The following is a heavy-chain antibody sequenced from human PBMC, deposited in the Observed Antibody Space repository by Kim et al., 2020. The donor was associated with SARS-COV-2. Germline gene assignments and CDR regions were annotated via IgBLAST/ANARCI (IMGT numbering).Heavy chain of an antibody. D-gene: IGHD6-13*01. J-gene: IGHJ6*02. CDR1: GFTFGDYA. CDR3: TRTSSSWSLYYYYGMDV. V-gene: IGHV3-49*04. CDR2: IRSKAYGGTT. Sequence: GGSLRLSCTASGFTFGDYAMSWVRQAPGKGLEWVGFIRSKAYGGTTEYAASVKGRFTISRDDSKSIAYLQMNSLKTEDTAVYYCTRTSSSWSLYYYYGMDVWGQGTTVTVSS.